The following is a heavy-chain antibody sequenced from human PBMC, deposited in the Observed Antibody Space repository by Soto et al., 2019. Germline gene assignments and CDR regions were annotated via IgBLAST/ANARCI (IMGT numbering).Heavy chain of an antibody. Sequence: PSETLSLTCTVSGGSISSGGYYWSWIRQHPGKGLEWIGYIYYSGSTYYNPSLKSRVTISVDTSKNQFSLKLSSVTAADTAVYYCARDNGSSFVGYYFDYWGQGTLVTVSS. D-gene: IGHD6-6*01. CDR1: GGSISSGGYY. CDR3: ARDNGSSFVGYYFDY. CDR2: IYYSGST. J-gene: IGHJ4*02. V-gene: IGHV4-31*03.